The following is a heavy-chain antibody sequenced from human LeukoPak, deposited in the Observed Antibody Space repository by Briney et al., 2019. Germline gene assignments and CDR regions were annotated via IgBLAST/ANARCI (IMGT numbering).Heavy chain of an antibody. CDR1: GGSISSYY. D-gene: IGHD3-16*01. V-gene: IGHV4-4*07. Sequence: PSETLSLTCTVSGGSISSYYWSWIRQPAGKGLEWIGRIYTSGSTNYNPSLKSRVTMSVDTSKNQLSLKLTSVTAADTAVYYCARHLPRLGWFDPWGQGTLATVSS. J-gene: IGHJ5*02. CDR2: IYTSGST. CDR3: ARHLPRLGWFDP.